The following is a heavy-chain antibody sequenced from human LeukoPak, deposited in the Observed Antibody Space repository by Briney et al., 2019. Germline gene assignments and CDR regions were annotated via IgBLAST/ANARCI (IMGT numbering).Heavy chain of an antibody. CDR1: GGSFSGYY. J-gene: IGHJ4*02. Sequence: SETLSLTCAVYGGSFSGYYWSWIRQPPGKGLEWIGEINHSGSTNYNPSLKSRVTISVDTSKNQFSLKLSSVTAADTAVYYCARYDSSGYYWYYFDYWGQGTLVTVSS. CDR2: INHSGST. D-gene: IGHD3-22*01. V-gene: IGHV4-34*01. CDR3: ARYDSSGYYWYYFDY.